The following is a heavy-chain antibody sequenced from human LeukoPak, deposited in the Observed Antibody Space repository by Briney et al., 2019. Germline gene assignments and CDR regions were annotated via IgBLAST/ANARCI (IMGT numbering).Heavy chain of an antibody. J-gene: IGHJ4*02. Sequence: ASVKVSCKASGYTFTSYGISWVRQAPGQGLEWMGWISAYNGNTNYAQKLQGRVTMTTDTSTSTAYMELRSLRSDDTAVYYCARPYNTVGLFRRPFDYWGQGTLVTVSS. D-gene: IGHD3-22*01. CDR3: ARPYNTVGLFRRPFDY. CDR1: GYTFTSYG. CDR2: ISAYNGNT. V-gene: IGHV1-18*01.